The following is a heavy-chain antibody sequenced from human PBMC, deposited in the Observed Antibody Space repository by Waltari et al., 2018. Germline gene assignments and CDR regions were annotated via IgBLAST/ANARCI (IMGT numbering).Heavy chain of an antibody. Sequence: QLQLQESGPGLVKPSETLSLTCTVSGGSIRSSTLFRGWIRQPLGKGLEWIGSIYDSGTTYYNPSLKSRVTISVDTSKNQFSLKVNSVTAADTAVYYCATHPPSQLGVVLNWFDPWGQGILVTVSS. J-gene: IGHJ5*02. V-gene: IGHV4-39*01. CDR1: GGSIRSSTLF. CDR3: ATHPPSQLGVVLNWFDP. D-gene: IGHD3-16*01. CDR2: IYDSGTT.